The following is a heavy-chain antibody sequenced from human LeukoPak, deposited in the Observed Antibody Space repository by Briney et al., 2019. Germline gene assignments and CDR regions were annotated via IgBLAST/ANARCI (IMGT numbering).Heavy chain of an antibody. CDR3: ASRNYERGGNWFDP. CDR2: ISAYNGNT. D-gene: IGHD1-7*01. CDR1: GYTFTSYG. V-gene: IGHV1-18*01. Sequence: ASVKVSCKASGYTFTSYGISWVRQAPGQGLEWMRWISAYNGNTNYAQKLQGRVTMTTDTSTSTAYMELMSLRSDDTVVYYCASRNYERGGNWFDPWGQGTLVTVSS. J-gene: IGHJ5*02.